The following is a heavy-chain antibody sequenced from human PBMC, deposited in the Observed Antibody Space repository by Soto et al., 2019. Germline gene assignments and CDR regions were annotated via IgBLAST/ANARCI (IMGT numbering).Heavy chain of an antibody. J-gene: IGHJ4*02. CDR1: GYTFTGYY. CDR2: INPNSGGT. V-gene: IGHV1-2*02. Sequence: ASVKVSCKASGYTFTGYYMHWVRQAPGQGLEWMGWINPNSGGTNYAQKFQGRVTMTRDTSISTAYMELSRLRSDDTAVYYGAGALGTGLMASEGYWGQGTLVTVSS. D-gene: IGHD7-27*01. CDR3: AGALGTGLMASEGY.